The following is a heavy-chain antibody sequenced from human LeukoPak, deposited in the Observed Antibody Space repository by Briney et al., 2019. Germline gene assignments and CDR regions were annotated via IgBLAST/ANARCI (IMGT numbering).Heavy chain of an antibody. CDR1: GGTFSSYA. CDR3: ARAPLYSSWTGYYYYMDV. CDR2: IIPIFGTA. D-gene: IGHD6-6*01. J-gene: IGHJ6*03. V-gene: IGHV1-69*13. Sequence: SVKVSCKASGGTFSSYAISWVRQAPGQGLEWMGGIIPIFGTANYAQKFQGRVTITADESTSTAYMELSSLRSEDTAVYYCARAPLYSSWTGYYYYMDVWGKGTTVTVSS.